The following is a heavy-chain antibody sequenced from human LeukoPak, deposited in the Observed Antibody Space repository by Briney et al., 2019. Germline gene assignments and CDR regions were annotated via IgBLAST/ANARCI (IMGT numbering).Heavy chain of an antibody. Sequence: SETLSLTCTVSGGSISSSSYYWGWIRQPPGKGLEWIGRIYYSGSTYYNPSRKSRFTISVDKSKNQFSLKLSSVNAADTAVYYCAREVGGLLWFGEYQIDYWGQGTLVTVSS. J-gene: IGHJ4*02. D-gene: IGHD3-10*01. V-gene: IGHV4-39*07. CDR2: IYYSGST. CDR3: AREVGGLLWFGEYQIDY. CDR1: GGSISSSSYY.